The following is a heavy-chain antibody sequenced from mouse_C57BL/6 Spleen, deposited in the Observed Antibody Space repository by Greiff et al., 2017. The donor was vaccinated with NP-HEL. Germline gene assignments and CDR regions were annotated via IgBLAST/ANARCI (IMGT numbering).Heavy chain of an antibody. CDR3: AIYYLHPTFDYAMDY. CDR1: GYTFTSYW. CDR2: IHPSDSDT. V-gene: IGHV1-74*01. D-gene: IGHD1-1*02. Sequence: VQLHQPGAELVKPGASVKVSCKASGYTFTSYWMHWVKQRPGQGLEWIGRIHPSDSDTNYNQKFKGKATLTVDKSSSTAYMQLSSLTSEDSAVYYCAIYYLHPTFDYAMDYWGQGTSVTVSS. J-gene: IGHJ4*01.